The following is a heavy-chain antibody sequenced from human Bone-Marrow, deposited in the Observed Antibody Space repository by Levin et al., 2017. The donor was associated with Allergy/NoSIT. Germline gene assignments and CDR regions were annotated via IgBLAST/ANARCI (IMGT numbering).Heavy chain of an antibody. J-gene: IGHJ6*03. CDR3: ARVSSGPLYDSYVDV. CDR1: GGSVSSGSYY. CDR2: IYYSGST. Sequence: SETLSLTCTVSGGSVSSGSYYWSWIRQPPGKGLEWIGYIYYSGSTNYNPSLKSRATISVDTSKNQFSLKLSSVTAADTAVYYCARVSSGPLYDSYVDVWGKGTTVTVSS. D-gene: IGHD6-25*01. V-gene: IGHV4-61*01.